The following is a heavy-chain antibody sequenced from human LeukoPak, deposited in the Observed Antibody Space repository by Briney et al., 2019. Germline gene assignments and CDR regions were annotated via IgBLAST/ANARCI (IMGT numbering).Heavy chain of an antibody. CDR2: IYTSGST. CDR1: GGSISSYY. V-gene: IGHV4-4*07. D-gene: IGHD6-19*01. Sequence: SETLSLTCTVSGGSISSYYWSWVRQPAGKGLEWIGRIYTSGSTNYNPSLKSRVTISVDTSKNQFSLKLSSVTAADTAVYYCAASSGWYNDAFDIWGQGTMVTVSS. CDR3: AASSGWYNDAFDI. J-gene: IGHJ3*02.